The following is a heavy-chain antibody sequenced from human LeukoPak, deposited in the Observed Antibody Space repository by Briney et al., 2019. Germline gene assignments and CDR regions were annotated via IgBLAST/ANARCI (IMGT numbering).Heavy chain of an antibody. V-gene: IGHV4-38-2*02. J-gene: IGHJ3*02. D-gene: IGHD6-19*01. CDR3: ARDPYSSGWYDNQARQDDAFDI. CDR1: GYSISSGYY. CDR2: IYHSGST. Sequence: PSETLSLTCTVSGYSISSGYYWGWIRQPPGKGLEWIGSIYHSGSTYYNPSLKSRVTISVDTSKNQFSLKLSSVTAADTAVYYCARDPYSSGWYDNQARQDDAFDIWGQGTMVTVSS.